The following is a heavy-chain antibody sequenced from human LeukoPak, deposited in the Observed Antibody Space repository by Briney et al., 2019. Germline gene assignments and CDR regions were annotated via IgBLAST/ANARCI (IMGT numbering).Heavy chain of an antibody. J-gene: IGHJ5*02. Sequence: PGGSLRLSCAASGFTFSSYAMSWVRQAPGKGLEWVSYISSSGSTIYYADSVKGRFTISRDNAKNSLYLQMNSLRAEDTAVYYCARESSAVAATGWFDPWGQGTLVTVSS. CDR3: ARESSAVAATGWFDP. D-gene: IGHD6-19*01. CDR2: ISSSGSTI. V-gene: IGHV3-48*03. CDR1: GFTFSSYA.